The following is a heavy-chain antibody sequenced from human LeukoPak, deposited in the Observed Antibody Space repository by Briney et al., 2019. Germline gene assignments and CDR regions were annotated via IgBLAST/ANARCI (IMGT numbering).Heavy chain of an antibody. D-gene: IGHD2/OR15-2a*01. CDR3: ARNKAITAFFGMDV. Sequence: GGSLRLSCAASGFTFSSCGMHWVRQAPGKGLEWVAVIAYGGTYTHHADSLKGRFTISRDNSRDTLYLQINSLRPEDTALYYCARNKAITAFFGMDVWGQGTTIIVSS. J-gene: IGHJ6*02. V-gene: IGHV3-30*03. CDR1: GFTFSSCG. CDR2: IAYGGTYT.